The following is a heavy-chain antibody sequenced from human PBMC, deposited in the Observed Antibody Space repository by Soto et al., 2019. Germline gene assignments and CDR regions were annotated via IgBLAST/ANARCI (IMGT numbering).Heavy chain of an antibody. V-gene: IGHV3-23*01. Sequence: GGSLRLSCAASGFTFSSYAMSWVRQAPGKGLEWVSAISGSGGSTYYADSVKGRFTISRDNSKNTLYLQMNSLRAEDTAVYYCAKRLSREHIVVVTAKNNNGYFQHWGQGTLVTVSS. CDR3: AKRLSREHIVVVTAKNNNGYFQH. J-gene: IGHJ1*01. CDR2: ISGSGGST. CDR1: GFTFSSYA. D-gene: IGHD2-21*02.